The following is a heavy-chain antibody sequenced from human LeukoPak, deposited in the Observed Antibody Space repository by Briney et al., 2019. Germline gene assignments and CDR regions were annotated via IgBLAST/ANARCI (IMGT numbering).Heavy chain of an antibody. Sequence: PSETLSLTYAVYGGSFSGYYWSWIRQPPGKGLEWIGEINHSESANYNPSLKSRVTILVDTSKNQFSLRLSSVTAADTAVYYCARFNTVYAGYFDYWGQGALVTVSS. CDR3: ARFNTVYAGYFDY. CDR1: GGSFSGYY. CDR2: INHSESA. V-gene: IGHV4-34*01. J-gene: IGHJ4*02. D-gene: IGHD2-8*01.